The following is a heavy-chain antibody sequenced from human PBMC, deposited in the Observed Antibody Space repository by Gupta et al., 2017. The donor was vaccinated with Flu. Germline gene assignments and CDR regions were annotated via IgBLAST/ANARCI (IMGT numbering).Heavy chain of an antibody. D-gene: IGHD6-6*01. Sequence: GSINYNPSLKGRVTISVDTSKSQFSLRLSSVTAADTAVYFCARGGAARPSFWGQGTLVPVSS. J-gene: IGHJ4*02. V-gene: IGHV4-34*01. CDR2: GSI. CDR3: ARGGAARPSF.